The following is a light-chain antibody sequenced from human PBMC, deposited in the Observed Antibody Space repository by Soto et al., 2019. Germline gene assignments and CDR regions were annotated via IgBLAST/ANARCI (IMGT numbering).Light chain of an antibody. J-gene: IGKJ2*01. CDR2: KAS. V-gene: IGKV1-5*03. Sequence: DIQMTQSRSTLSASVGDRVTITCRASQNIITWLAWYQQKPGKAPKLLISKASSLQSGVPSRFSGSGSGAEFTLTFSSLQPDDFATYYCQQYNSYPYTFGQGTKLEI. CDR3: QQYNSYPYT. CDR1: QNIITW.